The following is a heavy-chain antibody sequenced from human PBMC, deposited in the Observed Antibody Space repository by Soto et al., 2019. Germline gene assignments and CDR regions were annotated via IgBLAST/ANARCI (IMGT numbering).Heavy chain of an antibody. CDR1: GYTFTSYG. J-gene: IGHJ6*02. CDR2: ISAYNGNT. Sequence: QVQLVQSGAEVKKPGASVKVSCKASGYTFTSYGISWVRQAPGQGLEWMGWISAYNGNTNYAQKLQGRVTMTTDTPTSTAYMELRSLRSDDTAVYYCARDTFSGYSSSSGYYYGMDVWGQGTTVTVSS. CDR3: ARDTFSGYSSSSGYYYGMDV. D-gene: IGHD6-6*01. V-gene: IGHV1-18*01.